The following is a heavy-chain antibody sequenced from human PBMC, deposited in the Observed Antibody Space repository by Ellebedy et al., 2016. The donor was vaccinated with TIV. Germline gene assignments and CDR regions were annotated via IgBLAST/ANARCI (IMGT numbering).Heavy chain of an antibody. CDR1: GYTFTSYA. CDR2: INAGNGNT. J-gene: IGHJ4*02. CDR3: ALTYSSGWYRGFDY. D-gene: IGHD6-19*01. Sequence: AASVKVSCKASGYTFTSYAMHWVRQAPGQRLEWMGWINAGNGNTKYSQKFQGRVTITRDTSASTAYMELSSLRSEDTAVYYCALTYSSGWYRGFDYWGQGTLVTVSS. V-gene: IGHV1-3*01.